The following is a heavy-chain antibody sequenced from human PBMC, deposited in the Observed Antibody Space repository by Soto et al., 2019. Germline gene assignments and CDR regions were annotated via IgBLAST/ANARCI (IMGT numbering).Heavy chain of an antibody. Sequence: SETLSLTCTVSGGSISSGGYYWSWIRQHPGKGLEWIGYIYYSGSTYYNPSLKSRVTISVDTSKNQFSLKLSSVTAADTAVYYCARDRHPTSGSYYPPPYYYYGMDVWGQGTTVTVSS. CDR3: ARDRHPTSGSYYPPPYYYYGMDV. V-gene: IGHV4-31*03. CDR1: GGSISSGGYY. D-gene: IGHD3-10*01. CDR2: IYYSGST. J-gene: IGHJ6*02.